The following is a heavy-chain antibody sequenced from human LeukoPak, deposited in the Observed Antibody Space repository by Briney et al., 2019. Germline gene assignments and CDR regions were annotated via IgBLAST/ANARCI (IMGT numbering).Heavy chain of an antibody. D-gene: IGHD1-26*01. CDR1: GFTFSSYG. CDR2: IWYDGSNK. V-gene: IGHV3-33*03. J-gene: IGHJ4*02. CDR3: ATSGSYFVDY. Sequence: PGGSLRLSCAASGFTFSSYGMHWVRQAPGKGLEWVAVIWYDGSNKYYADSVKGRFTISRDNAKNSLYLQMNSLRAEDTAVYYCATSGSYFVDYWGQGTLVTVSS.